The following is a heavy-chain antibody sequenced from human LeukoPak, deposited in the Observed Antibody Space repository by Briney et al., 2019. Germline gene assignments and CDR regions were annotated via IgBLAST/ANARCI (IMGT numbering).Heavy chain of an antibody. V-gene: IGHV1-8*01. D-gene: IGHD3-3*01. Sequence: ASVKVSCKASGYTFTSYDINWVRQATGQGLEWMGWINPNSGNTDYAQKFQGRVTMTRSTSISTAYMELSSLRSEDTAVYYCARELATIFGVVTAPIYYYYGMDVWGKGTTVTVSS. CDR2: INPNSGNT. CDR3: ARELATIFGVVTAPIYYYYGMDV. J-gene: IGHJ6*04. CDR1: GYTFTSYD.